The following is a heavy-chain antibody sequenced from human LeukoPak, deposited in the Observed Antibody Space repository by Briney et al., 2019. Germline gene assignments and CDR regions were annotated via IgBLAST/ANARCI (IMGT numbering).Heavy chain of an antibody. CDR2: INHSGST. V-gene: IGHV4-34*01. J-gene: IGHJ4*02. D-gene: IGHD2-2*01. CDR3: ARRGLGYCSSTSCKRGFDY. CDR1: GVSFSGYY. Sequence: SETLSLTCAVYGVSFSGYYWSWIRQPPGKGLEWIGEINHSGSTNYNPSLKSRVTISVDTSKNQFSLKLSSVTAADTAVYYCARRGLGYCSSTSCKRGFDYWGQGTLVTASS.